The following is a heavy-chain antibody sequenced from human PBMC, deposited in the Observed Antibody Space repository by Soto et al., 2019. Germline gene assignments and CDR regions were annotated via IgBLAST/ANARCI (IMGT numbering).Heavy chain of an antibody. J-gene: IGHJ5*02. D-gene: IGHD4-17*01. CDR3: ARDGDEEANFDP. CDR1: GYTFTNYG. Sequence: QVQLMQSGAEVKKPGASVKVSCKASGYTFTNYGISWLRQAPGQGLEWMGWINGHNGYTNYAQKFQNRVTLATDTPTNTAYMELRRLRCDDPAIYYCARDGDEEANFDPWGQGTLVTVSS. V-gene: IGHV1-18*01. CDR2: INGHNGYT.